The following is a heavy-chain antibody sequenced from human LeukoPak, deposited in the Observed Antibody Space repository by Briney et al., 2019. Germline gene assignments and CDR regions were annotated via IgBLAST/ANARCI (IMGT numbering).Heavy chain of an antibody. V-gene: IGHV1-2*02. CDR1: GYTFTSYY. CDR2: INPNSGGT. J-gene: IGHJ4*02. Sequence: GASVKVPCKASGYTFTSYYIHWVRQAPGQGLEWMGWINPNSGGTNTAQKFQGRVTMTRDTSLNTAYMELSWLRSGDTAVYYCARVGSSGWYVHLTLDYWGQGTLVTVSS. CDR3: ARVGSSGWYVHLTLDY. D-gene: IGHD6-19*01.